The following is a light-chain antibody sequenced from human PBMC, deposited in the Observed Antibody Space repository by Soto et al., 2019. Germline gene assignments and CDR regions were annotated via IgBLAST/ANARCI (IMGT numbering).Light chain of an antibody. CDR1: QSVSSY. Sequence: EIVLTQSPATLSLSPGERATLSCRASQSVSSYLAWYQQKPGQAPRLLIYDASNRATGIPARFSGSGSGTDCPLTISSLEPEDFAVYYCQQRSNWSWTFGQGTKVDSK. V-gene: IGKV3-11*01. CDR2: DAS. CDR3: QQRSNWSWT. J-gene: IGKJ1*01.